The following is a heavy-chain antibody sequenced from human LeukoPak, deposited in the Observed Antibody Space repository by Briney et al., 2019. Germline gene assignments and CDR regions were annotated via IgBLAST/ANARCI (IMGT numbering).Heavy chain of an antibody. Sequence: GGSLRLSCAASGFSFSGYAIHWVRQAPGKGLEWVAFIRYDGSNKYYADSVKGRFTISRDNSKNTLYLQMNSLRAEDTAVYYCAKQVSGSYPYYFDYWGQGTLVTVSS. J-gene: IGHJ4*02. CDR2: IRYDGSNK. D-gene: IGHD1-26*01. CDR1: GFSFSGYA. CDR3: AKQVSGSYPYYFDY. V-gene: IGHV3-30*02.